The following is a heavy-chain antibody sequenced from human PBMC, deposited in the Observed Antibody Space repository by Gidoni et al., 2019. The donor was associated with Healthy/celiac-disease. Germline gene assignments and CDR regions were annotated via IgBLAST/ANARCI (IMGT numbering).Heavy chain of an antibody. CDR3: AREMYGGNSAYFDY. V-gene: IGHV3-21*01. CDR1: GFPFSSYS. D-gene: IGHD2-21*02. J-gene: IGHJ4*02. Sequence: EVQLVESGGGLVKPGGSLRLSCAASGFPFSSYSMNWVRQAPGKGLEWVSSISSSSSYIYYADSVKGGFTIARDNAKNSLYLQMNNLRAEDTAVYYCAREMYGGNSAYFDYWGQGTLVTVSS. CDR2: ISSSSSYI.